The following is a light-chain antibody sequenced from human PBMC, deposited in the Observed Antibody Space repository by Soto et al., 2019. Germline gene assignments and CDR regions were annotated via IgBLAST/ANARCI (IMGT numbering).Light chain of an antibody. V-gene: IGKV3-11*01. CDR1: QSVSTY. CDR2: DAS. Sequence: ESVLTQSPSTLSFSPGGRATLSCRASQSVSTYLAWYQQRPGQAPRLLIYDASYRATDIPPRFSGSGSGTDFTLTISSLEPEDFAVYYCQQYNSWTITFGQGTRLEIK. CDR3: QQYNSWTIT. J-gene: IGKJ5*01.